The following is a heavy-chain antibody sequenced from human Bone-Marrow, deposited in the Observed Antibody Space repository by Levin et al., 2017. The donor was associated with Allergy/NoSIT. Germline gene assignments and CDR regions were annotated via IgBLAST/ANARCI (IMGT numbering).Heavy chain of an antibody. J-gene: IGHJ4*02. CDR3: AKISGSYYGSSGGNFDY. D-gene: IGHD3-22*01. Sequence: TGGSLRLSCEVSGLTFRDFAMHWVRQAPGKGLEWVAVTSYDGRNEFYADSVKGRFTISRDNSKGTLYLQMNSLTTEDTAVYYCAKISGSYYGSSGGNFDYWGQGTLVTVSS. CDR1: GLTFRDFA. V-gene: IGHV3-30-3*02. CDR2: TSYDGRNE.